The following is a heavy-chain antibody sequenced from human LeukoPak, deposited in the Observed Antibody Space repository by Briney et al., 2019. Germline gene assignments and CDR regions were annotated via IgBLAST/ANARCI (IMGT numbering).Heavy chain of an antibody. J-gene: IGHJ4*02. D-gene: IGHD1-26*01. CDR2: IYYSGST. Sequence: NPSETLSLTCTVSGGSISSSSYYWGWIRQPPGKGLEWIGSIYYSGSTYYNPSLKSRVTISVDTSKNQFSLKLSSVTAADTAVYYCARDIKGGSYQDYWGQGTLVTVSS. CDR1: GGSISSSSYY. CDR3: ARDIKGGSYQDY. V-gene: IGHV4-39*07.